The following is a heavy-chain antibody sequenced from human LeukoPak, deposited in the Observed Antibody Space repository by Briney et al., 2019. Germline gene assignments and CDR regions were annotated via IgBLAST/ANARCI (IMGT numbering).Heavy chain of an antibody. Sequence: GGSLRLSCAASGFTFSGSAMHWVRQASGKGLEWVGRIRSKANSYATAYAASVKGRFTIYRDDSKNTAYLQMNSLKTEDTAVYYCTNGSGVMFDPWGQGTLVTVSS. V-gene: IGHV3-73*01. J-gene: IGHJ5*02. CDR2: IRSKANSYAT. CDR3: TNGSGVMFDP. CDR1: GFTFSGSA. D-gene: IGHD2-15*01.